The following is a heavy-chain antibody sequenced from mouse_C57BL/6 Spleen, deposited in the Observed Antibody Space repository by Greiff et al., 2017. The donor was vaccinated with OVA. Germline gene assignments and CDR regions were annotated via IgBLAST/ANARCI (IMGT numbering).Heavy chain of an antibody. V-gene: IGHV5-17*01. CDR2: ISSGSSTI. D-gene: IGHD2-3*01. CDR1: GFTFSDYG. J-gene: IGHJ2*01. Sequence: EVHLVESGGGLVKPGGSLKLSCAASGFTFSDYGMHWVRQAPEKGLEWVAYISSGSSTIYYADTVKGRFTISRDNAKNTLFLQMTSLRSEDTAMYYCARSGYYAYYFDYWGQGTTLTVSS. CDR3: ARSGYYAYYFDY.